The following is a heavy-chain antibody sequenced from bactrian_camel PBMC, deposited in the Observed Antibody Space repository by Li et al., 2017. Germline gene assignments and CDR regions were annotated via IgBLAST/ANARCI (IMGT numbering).Heavy chain of an antibody. J-gene: IGHJ4*01. CDR3: AGRTDGNCGVWYLTTTSAFQY. V-gene: IGHV3S31*01. Sequence: DVQLVESGGGSVQAGGSLRLSCAFDAYTPANVRMAWFRQAPGGPREGVATIYSGSGSTYHADSVKGRFTISQDNAKNTVYLQMNSLKPEDTAMYYCAGRTDGNCGVWYLTTTSAFQYWGQGTQVTVS. D-gene: IGHD3*01. CDR1: AYTPANVR. CDR2: IYSGSGST.